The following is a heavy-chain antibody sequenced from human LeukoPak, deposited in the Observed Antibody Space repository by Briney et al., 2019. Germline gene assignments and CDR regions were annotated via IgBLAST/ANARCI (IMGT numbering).Heavy chain of an antibody. CDR1: GYSISSGYY. D-gene: IGHD2-2*01. CDR2: IYHSGST. Sequence: SETLSLTCTVSGYSISSGYYWGWTRQPPGKGLEWIGSIYHSGSTYYNPSLKSRVTISVDTSKNQFSLKLSSVTAADTAVYYCARDGPMIVVVPAARFTDPWGQGTLVTVSS. CDR3: ARDGPMIVVVPAARFTDP. J-gene: IGHJ5*02. V-gene: IGHV4-38-2*02.